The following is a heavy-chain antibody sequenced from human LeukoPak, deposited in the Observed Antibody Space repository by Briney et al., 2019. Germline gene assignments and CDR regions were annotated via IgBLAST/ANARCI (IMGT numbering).Heavy chain of an antibody. V-gene: IGHV5-51*01. CDR2: IYPVDSDT. CDR3: ATIPTSGTFTFDY. Sequence: GESLKISCKGSGYSFTSYWIGWVRQMPGKGLEWMGVIYPVDSDTRYSPSFQGQVNISADKSISIAYLQWSSLKASDTAMHYCATIPTSGTFTFDYWGQGTLVTVSS. J-gene: IGHJ4*02. D-gene: IGHD1-26*01. CDR1: GYSFTSYW.